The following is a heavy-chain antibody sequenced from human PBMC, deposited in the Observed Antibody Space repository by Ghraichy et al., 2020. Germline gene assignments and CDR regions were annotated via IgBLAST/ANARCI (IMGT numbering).Heavy chain of an antibody. V-gene: IGHV4-59*01. CDR1: GGSISNYY. D-gene: IGHD5-18*01. J-gene: IGHJ4*02. CDR2: VYYSGST. Sequence: ESLNISCTVSGGSISNYYWSWIRQPPGKRLEWIGYVYYSGSTNYNPSLKSRVTISVDTSKNQFSLKLSSVTAADTAVYYCARQIGAGYSFGFFDSWGQGTLVTVSS. CDR3: ARQIGAGYSFGFFDS.